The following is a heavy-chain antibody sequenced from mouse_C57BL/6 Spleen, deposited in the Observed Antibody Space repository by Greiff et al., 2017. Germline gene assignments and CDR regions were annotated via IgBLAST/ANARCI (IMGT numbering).Heavy chain of an antibody. CDR2: ISYDGSN. CDR1: GYSITSGYY. V-gene: IGHV3-6*01. Sequence: DVKLLESGPGLVKPSQSLSLTCSVTGYSITSGYYWNWIRQFPGNKLEWMGYISYDGSNNYNPSLKNRISITRDTSKNQFFLKLNSVTTEDTATYYCARAYDYDEGFAYWGQGTLVTVSA. CDR3: ARAYDYDEGFAY. J-gene: IGHJ3*01. D-gene: IGHD2-4*01.